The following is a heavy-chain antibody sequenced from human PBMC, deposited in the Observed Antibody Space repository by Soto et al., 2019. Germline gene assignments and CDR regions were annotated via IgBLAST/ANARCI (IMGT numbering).Heavy chain of an antibody. Sequence: QLQLQESGPGLVKPSETLSLTCTVSGGSISSSSYYWGWIRQPPGKGLEWIGSIYYSGSTYYNPSLKSLVTISVDTSKNQFSLKLSSVTAADTAVYYCVFTLHDAFDIWGQGTMVTVSS. V-gene: IGHV4-39*01. J-gene: IGHJ3*02. CDR3: VFTLHDAFDI. CDR2: IYYSGST. CDR1: GGSISSSSYY.